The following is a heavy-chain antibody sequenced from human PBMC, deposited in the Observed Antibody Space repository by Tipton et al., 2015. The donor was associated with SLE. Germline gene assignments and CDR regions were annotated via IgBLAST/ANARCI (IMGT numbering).Heavy chain of an antibody. D-gene: IGHD2-2*01. CDR3: VVCSPSSCAYFDY. J-gene: IGHJ4*02. CDR2: IYHSGTT. V-gene: IGHV4-38-2*02. CDR1: GFSISSYY. Sequence: TLSLTCTVSGFSISSYYWGWIRQPPGKGLEWLGTIYHSGTTYYNPSLKSRLTLSIDTSKNQFSLKLTSVTAADTAVYYCVVCSPSSCAYFDYWGRGTLVTVSS.